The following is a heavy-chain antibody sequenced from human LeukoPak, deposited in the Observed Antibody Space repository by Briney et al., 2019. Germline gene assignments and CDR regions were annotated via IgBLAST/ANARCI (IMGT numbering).Heavy chain of an antibody. D-gene: IGHD2-15*01. CDR2: ISYNGRTT. J-gene: IGHJ5*02. V-gene: IGHV4-31*03. CDR1: GDSISNSGYY. CDR3: ARLGGFAHFVNWFDP. Sequence: SETLSLTCTVSGDSISNSGYYWSWIRQYPGKGLEWIGYISYNGRTTSYNPSLKSRVSMSLDSSKNQFSLRLISVTVADTAVYYCARLGGFAHFVNWFDPWGQGTLVTVSS.